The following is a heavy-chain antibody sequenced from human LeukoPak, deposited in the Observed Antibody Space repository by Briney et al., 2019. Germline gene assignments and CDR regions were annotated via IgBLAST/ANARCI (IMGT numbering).Heavy chain of an antibody. CDR2: ISAYNGDT. J-gene: IGHJ5*02. D-gene: IGHD3-22*01. CDR1: GYTFTNYG. CDR3: AGEFDYYDDSGYSEDL. Sequence: ASVKVSCKASGYTFTNYGISWVRQAPGQGLEWMGWISAYNGDTNYAQKLQGRVTMTTDTSTSTAYMELRSLRSDDTAVYYCAGEFDYYDDSGYSEDLWGQGTLVTVSS. V-gene: IGHV1-18*01.